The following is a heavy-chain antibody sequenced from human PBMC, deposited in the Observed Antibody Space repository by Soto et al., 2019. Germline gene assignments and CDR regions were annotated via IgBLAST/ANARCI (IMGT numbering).Heavy chain of an antibody. CDR3: AREGSSSSTLHYYYGMDV. D-gene: IGHD6-6*01. V-gene: IGHV3-48*03. CDR2: ISSSSSTI. CDR1: GFTFSSYE. J-gene: IGHJ6*02. Sequence: PGGSLRLSCAASGFTFSSYEMNWVRQAPGKGLEWVSYISSSSSTIYYADSVKGRFTISRDNAKNSLYLQMNSLRAEDTAVYYCAREGSSSSTLHYYYGMDVWGQGTTVTVSS.